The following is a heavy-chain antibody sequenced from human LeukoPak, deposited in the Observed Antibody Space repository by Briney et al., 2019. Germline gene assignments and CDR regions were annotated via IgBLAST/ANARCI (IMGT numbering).Heavy chain of an antibody. CDR3: ASDAQWLGAYWYFDL. J-gene: IGHJ2*01. Sequence: GASVKVSCKASGYTFTSYGISWVRQAPGQGLEWMGRIIPILGIANYAQKFQGRVTITADKSTSTAYMELSSLRSEDTAVYYCASDAQWLGAYWYFDLWGRGTLVTVSS. CDR1: GYTFTSYG. D-gene: IGHD6-19*01. CDR2: IIPILGIA. V-gene: IGHV1-69*04.